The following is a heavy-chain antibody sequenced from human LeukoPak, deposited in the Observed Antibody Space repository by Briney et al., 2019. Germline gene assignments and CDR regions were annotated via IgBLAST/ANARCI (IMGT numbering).Heavy chain of an antibody. V-gene: IGHV5-51*01. CDR1: GYTFANYG. D-gene: IGHD2-8*01. CDR2: IYPGDSDT. Sequence: GESLKISCKGSGYTFANYGIGWVLQMPGKGLEWMGVIYPGDSDTRYSPPFQGEVTFSVDKSISTAYLQWNSLKASDTAMYYCAREENNGVPYFSYWGQGTLVTVSS. J-gene: IGHJ4*02. CDR3: AREENNGVPYFSY.